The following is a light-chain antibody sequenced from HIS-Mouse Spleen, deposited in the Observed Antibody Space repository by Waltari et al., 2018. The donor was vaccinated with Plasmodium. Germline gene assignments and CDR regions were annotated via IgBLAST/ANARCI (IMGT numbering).Light chain of an antibody. CDR3: SSYTSSSTLNYV. CDR2: DVS. V-gene: IGLV2-14*03. J-gene: IGLJ1*01. CDR1: SSDVGGFHY. Sequence: QSALTPPASVSGSPGQSITISCTGTSSDVGGFHYVSWYQQHPGKAPKLMIYDVSNRPSGVSNRFSGSKSGNTASLTISGLQAEDEADYYCSSYTSSSTLNYVFGTGTKVTVL.